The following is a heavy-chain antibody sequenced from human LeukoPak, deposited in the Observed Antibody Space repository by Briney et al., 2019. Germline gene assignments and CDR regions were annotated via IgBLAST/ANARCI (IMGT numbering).Heavy chain of an antibody. D-gene: IGHD3-9*01. J-gene: IGHJ5*02. Sequence: SETLSLTCTVSGGSISSGSYYWSWIRQPAGKGLEWIGRIYTSGRTNYNPSLKSRVTISVDTSKNQFSLKLSSVTAADTAVYYCAREQYGYFDYLLDWFDPWGQGTLVTVSS. CDR1: GGSISSGSYY. CDR3: AREQYGYFDYLLDWFDP. V-gene: IGHV4-61*02. CDR2: IYTSGRT.